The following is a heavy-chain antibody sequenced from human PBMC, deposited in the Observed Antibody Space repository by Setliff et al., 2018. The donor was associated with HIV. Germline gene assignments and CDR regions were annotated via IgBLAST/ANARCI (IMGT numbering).Heavy chain of an antibody. CDR3: ARDQWGYSYGYYYYYYMDV. CDR1: GFTFSDAW. D-gene: IGHD5-18*01. CDR2: IKSKIDGETT. V-gene: IGHV3-15*01. J-gene: IGHJ6*03. Sequence: GGSLRLSCAGSGFTFSDAWITWVRQAPGKGLEWLGRIKSKIDGETTDYAAPVKGRFTISRDNSKNTLYLQMNSLRAEDTAVYYCARDQWGYSYGYYYYYYMDVWGKGTTVTVSS.